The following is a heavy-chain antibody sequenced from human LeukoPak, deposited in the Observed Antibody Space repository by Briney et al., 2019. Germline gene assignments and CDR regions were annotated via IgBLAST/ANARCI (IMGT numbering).Heavy chain of an antibody. V-gene: IGHV3-48*03. CDR3: AKDRYYDSSGYSYMDV. Sequence: GGSLRLSCAASGFTFSSYEMNWVRQAPGKGLEWVSYISTTGSSIYYADSVKGRFTISRDNVKNLLYLQMNSLRAEDTAVYYCAKDRYYDSSGYSYMDVWGKGTTVTISS. J-gene: IGHJ6*03. D-gene: IGHD3-22*01. CDR2: ISTTGSSI. CDR1: GFTFSSYE.